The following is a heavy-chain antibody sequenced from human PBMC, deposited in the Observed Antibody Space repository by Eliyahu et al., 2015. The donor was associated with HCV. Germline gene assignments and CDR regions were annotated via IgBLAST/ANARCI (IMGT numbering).Heavy chain of an antibody. V-gene: IGHV3-23*01. J-gene: IGHJ6*03. CDR1: GFTFXXYX. D-gene: IGHD1-26*01. Sequence: EVQLLESGGGLVQPGGSLRLSCAASGFTFXXYXVSWVRQAPGKGXEWVSAISGSGGSTYYADSVKGRFTISRDNSKNTLYLQMNSLRAEDTAVYYCAKEATYSGSYSYYYYMDVWGKGTTVTVSS. CDR2: ISGSGGST. CDR3: AKEATYSGSYSYYYYMDV.